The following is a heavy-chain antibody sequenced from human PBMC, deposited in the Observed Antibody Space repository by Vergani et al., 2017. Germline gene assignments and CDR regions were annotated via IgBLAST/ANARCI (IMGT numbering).Heavy chain of an antibody. J-gene: IGHJ4*02. CDR1: GFTFSDYY. Sequence: QVQLVESGGGLVKPGGSLRLSCAASGFTFSDYYMSWIRQAPGKGLEWVSYISSSGSTIYYADSVKGRFTISRDNSKNTLYLQMNSLRAEDTAVYYCARAYYDFWSGFFSGYYFDYWGQGTLVTVSS. V-gene: IGHV3-11*01. CDR3: ARAYYDFWSGFFSGYYFDY. CDR2: ISSSGSTI. D-gene: IGHD3-3*01.